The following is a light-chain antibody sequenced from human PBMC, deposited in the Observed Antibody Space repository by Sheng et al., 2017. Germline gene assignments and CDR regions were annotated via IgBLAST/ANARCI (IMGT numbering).Light chain of an antibody. Sequence: VLTQSPGTLSLSPGERATLSCRASQRVSSNYLAWYQQKPGQAPRLLIYRASSRAAGIPDRFSGSGSGTDFTLTISRLEPEDFAVYYCQQYDNSPWTFGQGTKVEIK. CDR1: QRVSSNY. CDR3: QQYDNSPWT. V-gene: IGKV3-20*01. J-gene: IGKJ1*01. CDR2: RAS.